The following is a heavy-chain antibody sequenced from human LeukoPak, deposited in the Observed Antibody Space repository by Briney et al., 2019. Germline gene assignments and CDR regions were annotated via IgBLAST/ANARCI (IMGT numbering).Heavy chain of an antibody. Sequence: PGGSLRLSCAASGFTLSSYAMSWVRQAPGKGLEWVSAISGSGGDTEYADSVKGRFTISRDNSKNTLYLQMNSLRVEDTAVYYCAKRTTTCYANAFHIWGQGTMVTVSS. J-gene: IGHJ3*02. V-gene: IGHV3-23*01. CDR1: GFTLSSYA. CDR2: ISGSGGDT. CDR3: AKRTTTCYANAFHI. D-gene: IGHD2-2*01.